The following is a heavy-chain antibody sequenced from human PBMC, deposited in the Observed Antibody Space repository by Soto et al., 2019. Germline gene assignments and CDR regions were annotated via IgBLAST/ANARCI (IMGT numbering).Heavy chain of an antibody. D-gene: IGHD2-15*01. V-gene: IGHV4-34*01. CDR3: ARGSRMRIPAASGRDYYYHGLDV. J-gene: IGHJ6*02. CDR2: INHRGSI. CDR1: GGSFSGYY. Sequence: QVQLQQWGAGLLKPSETLSLNCAVYGGSFSGYYWSWIRQPPGKGLEWIGEINHRGSINYNPSHKSRVPMSVDPSKNQFSLKPNSVTAADTAVFYCARGSRMRIPAASGRDYYYHGLDVWGQGTAVPVSS.